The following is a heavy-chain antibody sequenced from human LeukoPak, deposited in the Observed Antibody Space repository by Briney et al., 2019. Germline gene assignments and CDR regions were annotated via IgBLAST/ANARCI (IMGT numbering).Heavy chain of an antibody. J-gene: IGHJ6*02. CDR2: INSDGRST. D-gene: IGHD6-13*01. V-gene: IGHV3-74*01. CDR1: GFTFSNHW. Sequence: GGPLRLSCAASGFTFSNHWIHWVRQGSGKGPVWVSRINSDGRSTSYADSVKGRFTISRDNAKNTLFLQMNSLRAEDTAVYYCARGTSSWRNGLDVWGQGTTVTVSS. CDR3: ARGTSSWRNGLDV.